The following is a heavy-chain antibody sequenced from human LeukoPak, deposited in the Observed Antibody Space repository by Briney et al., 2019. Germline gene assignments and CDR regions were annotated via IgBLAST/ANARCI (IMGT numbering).Heavy chain of an antibody. J-gene: IGHJ4*02. Sequence: SETLSLTCTVSGVSISSSNSYWGWIRQPPGKGLEWIGSIYYSGNTYYNASLKSQVSISIDTSKNQFSLRLTSVTAADTAVYYCARVVVGIAVPVGYFDYWGQGTLVTVSS. D-gene: IGHD6-19*01. CDR2: IYYSGNT. CDR3: ARVVVGIAVPVGYFDY. V-gene: IGHV4-39*01. CDR1: GVSISSSNSY.